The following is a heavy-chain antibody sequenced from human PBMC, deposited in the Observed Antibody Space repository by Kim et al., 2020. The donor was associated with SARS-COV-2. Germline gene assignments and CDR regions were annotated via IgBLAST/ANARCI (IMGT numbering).Heavy chain of an antibody. J-gene: IGHJ4*02. CDR3: AKDFTAVTTFSIGGVDY. Sequence: GGSLRLSCAASGFTFSSYAMHWVRQAPGKGLEWVAVIWYDGSNKYYADSVKGRFTISRDNSKNTLYLQMNSLRAEDTAVYYCAKDFTAVTTFSIGGVDYWGQGTLVTVSS. CDR2: IWYDGSNK. CDR1: GFTFSSYA. D-gene: IGHD4-17*01. V-gene: IGHV3-33*06.